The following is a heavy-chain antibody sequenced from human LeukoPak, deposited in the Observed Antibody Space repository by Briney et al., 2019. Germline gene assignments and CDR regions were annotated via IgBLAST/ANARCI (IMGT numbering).Heavy chain of an antibody. CDR3: ATLRYYYYYMDV. CDR2: ISSSSSYI. Sequence: GGSLRLSCAASGFTFSSYSMNWVRQAPGKGLEWVSSISSSSSYIYYADSVKGRFTISRDNAKNSLYLQMNSLRAEDTAVYYCATLRYYYYYMDVWGKGTTVTVSS. D-gene: IGHD4-17*01. V-gene: IGHV3-21*01. J-gene: IGHJ6*03. CDR1: GFTFSSYS.